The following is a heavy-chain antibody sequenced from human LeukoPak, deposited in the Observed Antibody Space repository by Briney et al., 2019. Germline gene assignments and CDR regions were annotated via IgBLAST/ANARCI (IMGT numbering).Heavy chain of an antibody. Sequence: PGGSLRLSCVASGFTFSSYAMSWVRQAPGKGLEWVSYISSSGTTIYYADSVRGRFTISRDNAKNSLYLQMNSLRAEDTAVYYCARRGSSPDYWGQGALVIVSS. V-gene: IGHV3-48*03. CDR3: ARRGSSPDY. CDR1: GFTFSSYA. J-gene: IGHJ4*02. D-gene: IGHD6-6*01. CDR2: ISSSGTTI.